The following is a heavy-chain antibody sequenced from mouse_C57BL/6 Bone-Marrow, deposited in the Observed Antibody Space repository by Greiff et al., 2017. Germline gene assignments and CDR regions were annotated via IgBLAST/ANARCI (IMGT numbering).Heavy chain of an antibody. V-gene: IGHV1-15*01. CDR2: IDPETGGT. D-gene: IGHD1-1*01. CDR3: TRHYGRSWFAY. Sequence: VKVVESGAELVRPGASVTLSCKASGYTFTDYEMHWVKQTPVHGLEWIGAIDPETGGTAYNQKFKGKAILTADKSSSTAYMEHRSLTSEDSAVYYCTRHYGRSWFAYWGQGTLVTVSA. CDR1: GYTFTDYE. J-gene: IGHJ3*01.